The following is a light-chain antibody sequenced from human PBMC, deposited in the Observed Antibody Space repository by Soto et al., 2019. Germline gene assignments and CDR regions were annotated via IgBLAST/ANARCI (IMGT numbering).Light chain of an antibody. CDR1: QSVGSN. V-gene: IGKV3-15*01. CDR2: GAS. Sequence: EIVMTQSPATLSVSPGERATLSCRASQSVGSNLAWYQQKPGQAPRLLIYGASTRATGIPARFSGSGSGTEFTLTISSLQSEDFAVYYCQQYDNWPPAWTFGQGTKVDNK. J-gene: IGKJ1*01. CDR3: QQYDNWPPAWT.